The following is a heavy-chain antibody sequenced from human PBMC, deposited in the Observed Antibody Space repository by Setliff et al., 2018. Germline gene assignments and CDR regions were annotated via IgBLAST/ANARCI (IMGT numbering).Heavy chain of an antibody. D-gene: IGHD2-2*02. V-gene: IGHV1-3*01. J-gene: IGHJ4*02. CDR2: INADNGNP. CDR1: GYTFTTYA. CDR3: ARGGQLLYPWDY. Sequence: ASVKVSCKASGYTFTTYAVHWVRQAPGQRLEWMGWINADNGNPKYSQKFQGRVTITRNTSASTVYMELSSLRSEDTAVYYCARGGQLLYPWDYWGQGTLVTVS.